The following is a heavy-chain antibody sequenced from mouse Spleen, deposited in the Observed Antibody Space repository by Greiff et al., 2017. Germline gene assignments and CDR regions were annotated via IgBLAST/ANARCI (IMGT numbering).Heavy chain of an antibody. V-gene: IGHV1S56*01. CDR2: IYPGNVNT. D-gene: IGHD2-4*01. Sequence: VQLQQSGPELVKPGASVRISCKASGYTFTSYYIHWVKQRPGQGLEWIGWIYPGNVNTKYNEKFKGKATLTADKSSSTAYMQLSSLTSEDSAVYFCARQGIFYDQYYFDYWGQGTTLTVSS. CDR3: ARQGIFYDQYYFDY. CDR1: GYTFTSYY. J-gene: IGHJ2*01.